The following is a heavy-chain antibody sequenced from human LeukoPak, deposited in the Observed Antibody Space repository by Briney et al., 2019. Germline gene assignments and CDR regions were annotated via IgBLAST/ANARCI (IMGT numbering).Heavy chain of an antibody. J-gene: IGHJ4*02. V-gene: IGHV1-69*13. CDR1: GGTFIIYA. Sequence: GASVTVSFKASGGTFIIYAISWVRQAPGQGREGMGGIIPIFGTANYAQKFQGRVTITADESTSTAYMELSRLRSEDTAVYYCARDIGYCSSTSCPTLDYWGQGTLVTVSS. D-gene: IGHD2-2*01. CDR2: IIPIFGTA. CDR3: ARDIGYCSSTSCPTLDY.